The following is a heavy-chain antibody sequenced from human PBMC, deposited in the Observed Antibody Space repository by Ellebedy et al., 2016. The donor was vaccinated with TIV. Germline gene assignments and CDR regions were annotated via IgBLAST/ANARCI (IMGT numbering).Heavy chain of an antibody. Sequence: GGSLRLSCTASGYTFLNFWISWVRQMPGKGLEWMGRIDPSDSYTDYSPSFRGHVTISSDSSINTTYLQWSSLKASDTAIYYCATLDYGESAFDSWGQGTLVTVSS. J-gene: IGHJ4*02. CDR1: GYTFLNFW. D-gene: IGHD4-17*01. V-gene: IGHV5-10-1*01. CDR3: ATLDYGESAFDS. CDR2: IDPSDSYT.